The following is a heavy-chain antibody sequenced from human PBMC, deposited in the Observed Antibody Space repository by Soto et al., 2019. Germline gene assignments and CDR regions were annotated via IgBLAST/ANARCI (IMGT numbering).Heavy chain of an antibody. V-gene: IGHV2-5*01. CDR3: GHRLDDGSSSL. J-gene: IGHJ3*01. Sequence: VSGPTLVNPTQTLTLTCTFSGFSLSSSGVGVEWVRQPPGKALEWLALIYANDDKRYSPSVKSRLSITKDTSKHRVILTMTNMDPVDTATYYCGHRLDDGSSSLGGEETMVTVSS. D-gene: IGHD2-2*01. CDR2: IYANDDK. CDR1: GFSLSSSGVG.